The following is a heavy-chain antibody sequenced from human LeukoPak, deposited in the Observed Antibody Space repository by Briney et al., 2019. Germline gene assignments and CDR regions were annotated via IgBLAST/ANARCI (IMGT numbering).Heavy chain of an antibody. CDR1: GFTVSSNY. Sequence: GGSLRLSCAASGFTVSSNYMSWVRQAPGKGLEWVSVIYSGGSTYYADSVKGRFTISRDNSKNTLYLQMNSLRAEDTAVYYCARSPKSAVPAALYYFDYWGQGTLVTVSS. J-gene: IGHJ4*02. V-gene: IGHV3-66*01. D-gene: IGHD2-2*01. CDR2: IYSGGST. CDR3: ARSPKSAVPAALYYFDY.